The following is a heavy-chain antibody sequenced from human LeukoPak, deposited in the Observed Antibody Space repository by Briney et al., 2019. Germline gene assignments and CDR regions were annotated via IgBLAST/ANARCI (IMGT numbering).Heavy chain of an antibody. CDR3: ARIPGGYYYAMDV. CDR1: GFTFSSYS. V-gene: IGHV3-48*02. D-gene: IGHD3-16*01. J-gene: IGHJ6*02. Sequence: PGGSLRLSCAASGFTFSSYSMNWVRQAPGKGLEWVSYISSRSSNMYYADSVKGRFTISRDNAKNSLYLQMNSLRDEDTAVCYCARIPGGYYYAMDVWGQGTTVTVSS. CDR2: ISSRSSNM.